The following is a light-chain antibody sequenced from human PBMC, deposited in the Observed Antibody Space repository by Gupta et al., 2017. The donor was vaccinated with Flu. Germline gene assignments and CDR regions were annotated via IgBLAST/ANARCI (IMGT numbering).Light chain of an antibody. J-gene: IGKJ4*01. CDR2: DAS. V-gene: IGKV1-33*01. CDR3: QQYANLPLT. CDR1: QDITNF. Sequence: MTQSPSSLSASVGDRVTITCQASQDITNFLNWYQQRPGKAPKIVIYDASNLETGVPSRFSGSGSGTDFTFTINNLQPEDIATYYCQQYANLPLTFGGGTRVEIK.